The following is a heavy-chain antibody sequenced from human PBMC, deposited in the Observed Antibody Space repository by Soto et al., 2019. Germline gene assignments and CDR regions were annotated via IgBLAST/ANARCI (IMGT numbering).Heavy chain of an antibody. CDR3: ARQTLTYYYDSSGYRSPHAFDS. J-gene: IGHJ3*02. Sequence: PGESLKISCKGSGYSFTSYWIGWVRQMPGKGLEWMGIIYPGDSDTRYSPSFQGQVTISADKSISTAYLQWSSLKASDTAMYYCARQTLTYYYDSSGYRSPHAFDSWGQGTMVTVSS. CDR2: IYPGDSDT. V-gene: IGHV5-51*01. D-gene: IGHD3-22*01. CDR1: GYSFTSYW.